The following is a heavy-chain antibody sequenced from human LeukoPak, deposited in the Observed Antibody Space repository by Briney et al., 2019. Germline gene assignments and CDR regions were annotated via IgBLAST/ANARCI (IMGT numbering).Heavy chain of an antibody. CDR1: GYTFTHYY. J-gene: IGHJ4*02. V-gene: IGHV1-46*01. D-gene: IGHD5-24*01. CDR2: IVPSSGAT. Sequence: ASVKVSCKASGYTFTHYYIHWVRQAPGQGLEWMGMIVPSSGATSYAQKFLGRVTMTRDTSTTTVHMELSSLRSDDTGVYYCARDYRIDGYNRGVDHWGQGTLVTVSS. CDR3: ARDYRIDGYNRGVDH.